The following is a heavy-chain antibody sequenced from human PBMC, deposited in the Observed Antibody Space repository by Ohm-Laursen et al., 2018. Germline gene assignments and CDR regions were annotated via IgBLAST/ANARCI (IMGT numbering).Heavy chain of an antibody. CDR1: GGTFSSYA. Sequence: ASVKVSCKSSGGTFSSYAISWVRQAPGQGLEWMGRIIPILGIANYAQKFQGRVTITADKSTSTAYMELSSLRSEDTAVYYCARGRPDSSGYYRPYYFDYWGQGTLVTVSS. CDR3: ARGRPDSSGYYRPYYFDY. CDR2: IIPILGIA. V-gene: IGHV1-69*04. D-gene: IGHD3-22*01. J-gene: IGHJ4*02.